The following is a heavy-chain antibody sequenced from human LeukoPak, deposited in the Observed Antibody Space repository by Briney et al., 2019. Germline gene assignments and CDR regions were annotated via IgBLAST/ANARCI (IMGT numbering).Heavy chain of an antibody. CDR3: AKTPVAYCGGDCGYYFDH. V-gene: IGHV3-30*18. J-gene: IGHJ4*02. D-gene: IGHD2-21*02. CDR2: ISYDGSNK. Sequence: PSGRSLRLSCAASGFTFSSYGMHWVRQAPGKGLEWVAVISYDGSNKYYADSVKGRFTISRDNSKNTLYLQMNSLRAEDTAVYYCAKTPVAYCGGDCGYYFDHWGQGTLVTVSS. CDR1: GFTFSSYG.